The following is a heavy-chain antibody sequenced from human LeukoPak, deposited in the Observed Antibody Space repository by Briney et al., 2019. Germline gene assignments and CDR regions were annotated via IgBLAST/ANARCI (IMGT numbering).Heavy chain of an antibody. CDR1: GSLFNTYA. CDR3: ARDDYGMDV. V-gene: IGHV3-30-3*01. J-gene: IGHJ6*02. CDR2: ISYDGSNE. Sequence: GRSLRLSCAASGSLFNTYAMHWVRQAPGKGLEWVAVISYDGSNESYAGSVKGRFTISRDNSKNTLYLQMISLGADDTAVYYCARDDYGMDVWGLGTAVTVSS.